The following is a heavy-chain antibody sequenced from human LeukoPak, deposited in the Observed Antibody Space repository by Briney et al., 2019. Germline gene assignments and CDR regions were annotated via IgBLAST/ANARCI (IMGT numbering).Heavy chain of an antibody. CDR3: TTSNFGFPFDY. D-gene: IGHD3-3*01. V-gene: IGHV3-15*01. CDR1: GFTFSNAW. Sequence: GGSLRLSCAVSGFTFSNAWMSWVRQAPGKGLEWVGRIKRNTDGGTTDYAAPVKGRFIISRDDSRNTLYVQMNSLKIEDTAVYYCTTSNFGFPFDYWGQGTLVTVSS. J-gene: IGHJ4*02. CDR2: IKRNTDGGTT.